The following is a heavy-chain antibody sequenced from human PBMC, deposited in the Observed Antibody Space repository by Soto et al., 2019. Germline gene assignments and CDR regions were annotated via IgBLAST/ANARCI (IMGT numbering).Heavy chain of an antibody. CDR2: ISYDGSNK. D-gene: IGHD4-17*01. CDR3: ARDGDYGPGDY. J-gene: IGHJ4*02. CDR1: GFTFSSYA. Sequence: QVQLVESGGGVVQPGRSLRLSCAASGFTFSSYAMHWVRQAPGKGLEWVAVISYDGSNKYYADSVKGRFTISRDNSKNTLYLQMNSLSAEDTAVYYCARDGDYGPGDYWGQGTLVTVSS. V-gene: IGHV3-30-3*01.